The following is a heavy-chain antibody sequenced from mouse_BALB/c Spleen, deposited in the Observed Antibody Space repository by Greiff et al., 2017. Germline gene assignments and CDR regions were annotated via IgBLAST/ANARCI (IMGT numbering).Heavy chain of an antibody. V-gene: IGHV5-9-4*01. J-gene: IGHJ3*01. CDR1: GFTFSSYA. CDR2: ISSGGSYT. Sequence: EVKVVESGGGLVKPGGSLKLSCAASGFTFSSYAMSWVRQSPEKRLEWVAEISSGGSYTYYPDTVTGRFTISRDNAKNTLYLEMSSLRSEDTAMYYCARDYDYDVFAYWGQGTLVTVSA. CDR3: ARDYDYDVFAY. D-gene: IGHD2-4*01.